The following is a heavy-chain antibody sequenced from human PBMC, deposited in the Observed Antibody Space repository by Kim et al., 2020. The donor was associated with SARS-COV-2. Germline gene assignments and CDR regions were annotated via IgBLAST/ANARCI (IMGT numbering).Heavy chain of an antibody. J-gene: IGHJ6*02. CDR2: ISGSGGST. CDR1: GFTFSSYA. Sequence: GGSLRLSCAASGFTFSSYAMSWVRQAPGKGLEWVSAISGSGGSTYYADSVKGRFTISRDNSKNTLYLQMNSLRAEDTAVYYCAKNEGDSGYGENWGPYYYYGMDVWGQGTTVTVSS. D-gene: IGHD5-12*01. CDR3: AKNEGDSGYGENWGPYYYYGMDV. V-gene: IGHV3-23*01.